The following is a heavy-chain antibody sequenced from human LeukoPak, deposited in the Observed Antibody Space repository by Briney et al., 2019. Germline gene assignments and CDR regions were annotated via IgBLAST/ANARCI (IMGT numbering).Heavy chain of an antibody. D-gene: IGHD3-22*01. V-gene: IGHV3-23*01. CDR1: GFTFSSYA. CDR2: ISGSGGST. CDR3: AKHYYDSSGYYPYFDY. J-gene: IGHJ4*02. Sequence: PRGSLRLSCAASGFTFSSYAMSWVRQAPGKGLEWVSAISGSGGSTYYADSVKGRFTISRDNSKNTLYLQMNSLRAEDTAVYYCAKHYYDSSGYYPYFDYWGQGTLVTVSS.